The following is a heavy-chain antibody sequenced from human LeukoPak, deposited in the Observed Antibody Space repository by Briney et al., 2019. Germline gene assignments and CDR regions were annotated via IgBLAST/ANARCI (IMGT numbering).Heavy chain of an antibody. CDR3: ARGRYSYGIYYYYYMDV. CDR2: IYYSGST. CDR1: GGSISSYY. J-gene: IGHJ6*03. Sequence: PSETLSLTCTVSGGSISSYYWSWIRQPPGKGLEWIGYIYYSGSTNYNPSLKSRATISVDTSKNQFSLKLSSVTAADTAVYYCARGRYSYGIYYYYYMDVWGKGTTVTVSS. D-gene: IGHD5-18*01. V-gene: IGHV4-59*01.